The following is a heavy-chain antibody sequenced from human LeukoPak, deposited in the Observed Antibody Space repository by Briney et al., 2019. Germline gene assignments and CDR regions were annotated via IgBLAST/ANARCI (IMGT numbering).Heavy chain of an antibody. J-gene: IGHJ4*02. D-gene: IGHD4-23*01. CDR3: AKDGTLTTVVTGPFHY. V-gene: IGHV3-30*18. Sequence: GGSLRLSCAASGFTFSNAWMSWVRQAPGRGLEWVAVISYDGSNKYYADSVKGRFTISRDNSKNTLYLQMNSLRAEDTAVYYCAKDGTLTTVVTGPFHYWGQGTLVTVSS. CDR1: GFTFSNAW. CDR2: ISYDGSNK.